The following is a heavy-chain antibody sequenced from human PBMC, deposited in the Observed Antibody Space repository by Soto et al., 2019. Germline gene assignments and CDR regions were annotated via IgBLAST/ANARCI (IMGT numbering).Heavy chain of an antibody. J-gene: IGHJ4*01. CDR1: GGSISPYY. CDR3: VRANYFDF. Sequence: QVQLQESGPGLVKPSETLSLTCTVSGGSISPYYWSWFRQPPGKGLEWIGSIYYRGNANGNPSLKSRLTISVDTSKNQFSLNLTSVTTADTATYYCVRANYFDFWGHGTLVTVSS. CDR2: IYYRGNA. V-gene: IGHV4-59*01.